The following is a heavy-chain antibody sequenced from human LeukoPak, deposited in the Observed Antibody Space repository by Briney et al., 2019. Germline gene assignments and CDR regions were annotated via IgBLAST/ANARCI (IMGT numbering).Heavy chain of an antibody. V-gene: IGHV1-18*01. CDR2: ISAYNSNT. CDR3: ARDLDQYSGSYYPAD. D-gene: IGHD1-26*01. CDR1: GYTFTNYG. Sequence: ASVKVSRKAAGYTFTNYGISWVRHAPGQGLERKGWISAYNSNTNYARNLQGRVTMTTDTSTSTAYMELRSLRSDDTAVYYCARDLDQYSGSYYPADWGQGTLVSVSS. J-gene: IGHJ4*02.